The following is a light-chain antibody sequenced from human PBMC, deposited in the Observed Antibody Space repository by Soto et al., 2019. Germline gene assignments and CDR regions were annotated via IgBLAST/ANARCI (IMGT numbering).Light chain of an antibody. CDR2: EGS. Sequence: QSALTQPASVSGSPGQSITISCTGTSSDVGSYNLVSWYQQHPGKAPKLMIYEGSKRPSGVSNRFSGSKSGNTASLTISGLQAEDEADYYCCSYASSRSLVFGGGTK. J-gene: IGLJ2*01. CDR1: SSDVGSYNL. CDR3: CSYASSRSLV. V-gene: IGLV2-23*01.